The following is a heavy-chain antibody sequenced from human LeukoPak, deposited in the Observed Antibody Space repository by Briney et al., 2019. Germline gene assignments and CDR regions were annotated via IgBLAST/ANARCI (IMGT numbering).Heavy chain of an antibody. CDR1: GYTLTNHF. D-gene: IGHD5-24*01. CDR3: ARDNSVRDEAWWFNP. Sequence: ASVKVSCKAFGYTLTNHFMRWVQQAPGQEPEWFGVISPGGGSTTYAQKFQGRVTLTRDMPTSTDYLELSSLRSEDTAVYYCARDNSVRDEAWWFNPWGQGTLVTVSS. V-gene: IGHV1-46*01. CDR2: ISPGGGST. J-gene: IGHJ5*02.